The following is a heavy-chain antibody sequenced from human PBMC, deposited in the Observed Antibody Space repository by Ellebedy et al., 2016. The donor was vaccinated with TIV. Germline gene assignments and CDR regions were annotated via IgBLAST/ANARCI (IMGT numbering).Heavy chain of an antibody. D-gene: IGHD6-13*01. V-gene: IGHV3-13*01. CDR2: IGAAGDT. CDR3: ARASAGLDY. Sequence: GESLKISCAASGFTFSSYDMHWVRQGSGNGLEWVSSIGAAGDTSYSGSVKGRFTISRENGKNSVYLQMNSLRAEDTAVYYCARASAGLDYWGQGTLVTVSS. J-gene: IGHJ4*02. CDR1: GFTFSSYD.